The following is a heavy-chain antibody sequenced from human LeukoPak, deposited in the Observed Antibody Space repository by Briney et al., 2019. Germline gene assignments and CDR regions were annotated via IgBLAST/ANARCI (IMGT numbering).Heavy chain of an antibody. V-gene: IGHV3-48*01. J-gene: IGHJ4*02. CDR3: ARPGDGWFGELLLGVPFDY. D-gene: IGHD3-10*01. Sequence: AGGSLRLSCAASGFTVSSYSMNWVRQAPGKGLEWVSYISSSSSTIYYADSVKGRFTISRDNAKNSLYLQMNSLRAEDTAVYYCARPGDGWFGELLLGVPFDYWGQGTLVTVSS. CDR1: GFTVSSYS. CDR2: ISSSSSTI.